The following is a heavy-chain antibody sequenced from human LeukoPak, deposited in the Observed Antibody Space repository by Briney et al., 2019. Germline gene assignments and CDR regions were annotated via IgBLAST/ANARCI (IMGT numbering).Heavy chain of an antibody. J-gene: IGHJ5*02. V-gene: IGHV3-9*01. Sequence: PGGSLRLSCAASGFTFDDYAMHWVRQAPGKGLEWVSGISWNSGSIGYADSVKGRFTISRDNAKNSLYLQMNSLRAEDTAVYYCAKDRFKHWGQGTLVTVSS. CDR3: AKDRFKH. CDR1: GFTFDDYA. CDR2: ISWNSGSI.